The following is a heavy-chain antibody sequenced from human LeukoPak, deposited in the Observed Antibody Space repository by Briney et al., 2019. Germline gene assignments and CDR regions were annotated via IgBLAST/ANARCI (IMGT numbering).Heavy chain of an antibody. J-gene: IGHJ4*02. D-gene: IGHD6-13*01. CDR2: IIPIFGTA. V-gene: IGHV1-69*13. Sequence: EASVKVSCKASGGTFSSYAISWVRQAPGQGLEWMGGIIPIFGTANYAQKFQGRVTITADESTSTAYMELSSLRSEDTAVYYCARGDGGEQQLVLVYWGQGTLVTVSS. CDR3: ARGDGGEQQLVLVY. CDR1: GGTFSSYA.